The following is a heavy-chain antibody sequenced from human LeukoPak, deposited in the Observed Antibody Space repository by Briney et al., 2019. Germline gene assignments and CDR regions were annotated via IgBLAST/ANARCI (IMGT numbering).Heavy chain of an antibody. CDR2: IIPIFGTA. D-gene: IGHD2-15*01. CDR1: GYTFTSYG. V-gene: IGHV1-69*05. Sequence: PGASVKVSCKASGYTFTSYGISWVRQAPGQGLEWMGGIIPIFGTANYAQKFQGRVTITTDESTSTAYMELSSLRSEDTAVYYCARSLLYYYGMDVWGQGTTVTVSS. J-gene: IGHJ6*02. CDR3: ARSLLYYYGMDV.